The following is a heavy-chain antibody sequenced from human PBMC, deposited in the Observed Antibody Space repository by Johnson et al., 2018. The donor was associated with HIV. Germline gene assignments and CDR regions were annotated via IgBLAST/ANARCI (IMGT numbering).Heavy chain of an antibody. CDR3: ARIPGSGWEHDAFDI. CDR2: ISSGGGTI. V-gene: IGHV3-11*04. Sequence: QMLLVESGGGLVKPGGSLRLSCAASGFIFSDYYMSWIRQAPERGLEWVSYISSGGGTIYYADSVQGRFPISRANAKNSLYLQMNSLRAEDTAVYYWARIPGSGWEHDAFDIWGQGRMVTVSS. J-gene: IGHJ3*02. D-gene: IGHD6-19*01. CDR1: GFIFSDYY.